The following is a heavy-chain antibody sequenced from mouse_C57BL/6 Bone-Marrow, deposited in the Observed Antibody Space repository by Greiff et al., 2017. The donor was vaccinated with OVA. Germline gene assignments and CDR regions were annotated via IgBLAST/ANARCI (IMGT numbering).Heavy chain of an antibody. CDR1: GYAFSSSW. J-gene: IGHJ4*01. CDR3: ARKKRDYDLSMDY. V-gene: IGHV1-82*01. Sequence: QVQLQQSGPELVKPGASVKISCKASGYAFSSSWMNWVKQRPGKGLEWIGRIYPGDGDTNYNGKFKGKATLTADKSSSTAYMQLSSLTSEDSAVYFCARKKRDYDLSMDYWGQGTSVTVSS. CDR2: IYPGDGDT. D-gene: IGHD2-4*01.